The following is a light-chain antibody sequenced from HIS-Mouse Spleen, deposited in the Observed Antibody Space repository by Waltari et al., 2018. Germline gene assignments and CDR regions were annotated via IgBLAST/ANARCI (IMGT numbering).Light chain of an antibody. V-gene: IGLV3-21*03. CDR2: DDS. CDR3: QVWDSSSDHVV. J-gene: IGLJ2*01. CDR1: NIGSKS. Sequence: SYVLTQPPSVSVAPGKTARITCGGNNIGSKSVHWYQQKPGQAPVLVVYDDSDRPSGIPERFSGSNSGNTATLTISRGEAGDEGDYCCQVWDSSSDHVVFGGGTKLTVL.